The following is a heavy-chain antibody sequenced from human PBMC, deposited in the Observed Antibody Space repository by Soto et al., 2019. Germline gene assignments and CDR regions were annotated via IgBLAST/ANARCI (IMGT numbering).Heavy chain of an antibody. D-gene: IGHD2-2*01. CDR1: GFTFSSYS. CDR3: ARDRTLDLLGYCSSTSCYVPEFLDY. V-gene: IGHV3-48*02. CDR2: ISSSSSTI. Sequence: GGSLRLSCAASGFTFSSYSMNWVRQAPGKGLEWVSYISSSSSTIYYADSVKGRFTISRDNAKNSLYLQMNSLRDEDTAVYYCARDRTLDLLGYCSSTSCYVPEFLDYWGQGTLVTVSS. J-gene: IGHJ4*02.